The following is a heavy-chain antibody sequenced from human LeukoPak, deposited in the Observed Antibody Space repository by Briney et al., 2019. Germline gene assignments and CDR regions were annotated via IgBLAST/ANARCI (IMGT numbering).Heavy chain of an antibody. CDR3: AKIVAPYYDSSGYTIDY. V-gene: IGHV3-53*04. J-gene: IGHJ4*02. Sequence: GGSLRLSCAASGFTVSSNYMSWVRQAPGKGLEWVSVIYSGGSTYYADSVKGRFTISRHNSKNTLYLQMSSLRAEDTAVYYCAKIVAPYYDSSGYTIDYWGQGTLVTVSS. D-gene: IGHD3-22*01. CDR1: GFTVSSNY. CDR2: IYSGGST.